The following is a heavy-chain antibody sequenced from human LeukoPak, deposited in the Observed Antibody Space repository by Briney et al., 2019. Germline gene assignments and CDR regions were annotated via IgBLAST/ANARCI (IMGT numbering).Heavy chain of an antibody. J-gene: IGHJ4*02. CDR3: ARDVGNTGWYTFDY. CDR2: TYYRSKWYY. Sequence: SQTLSLTCAISVDSVSSINGAWNWITQSPSGGLEWLGRTYYRSKWYYDYAVSLQGRITINPDTSRNQYSLQLTSVTPEDTAVYCARDVGNTGWYTFDYWGQGTLVTVSS. CDR1: VDSVSSINGA. V-gene: IGHV6-1*01. D-gene: IGHD6-19*01.